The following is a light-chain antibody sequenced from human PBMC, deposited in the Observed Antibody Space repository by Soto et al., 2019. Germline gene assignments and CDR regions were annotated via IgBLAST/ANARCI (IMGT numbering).Light chain of an antibody. J-gene: IGKJ2*01. V-gene: IGKV1-39*01. Sequence: TQMTQSPSSLSASVGDRVTITCRASQDIDIYLSWYQQKPGKVPKLLIYDESTLQSGVPSRSSGSGSGTDFTLTINNLQPEDFATYYCQQRYRTPYTFGQGTKVDI. CDR2: DES. CDR3: QQRYRTPYT. CDR1: QDIDIY.